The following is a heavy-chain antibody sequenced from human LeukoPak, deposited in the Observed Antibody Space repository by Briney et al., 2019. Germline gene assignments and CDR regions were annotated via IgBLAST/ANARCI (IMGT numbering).Heavy chain of an antibody. CDR2: ISVYDSST. D-gene: IGHD5-18*01. J-gene: IGHJ3*02. Sequence: VASVTVSCRASGCTFTSYGISWVRQAPGQGLEGMGWISVYDSSTNHAHHLQGRLTMTTDTSTSTDYMELRSLRSDATAVYYCARDSIYSYGSRNAFDIWGQGTMVTVSS. CDR3: ARDSIYSYGSRNAFDI. V-gene: IGHV1-18*01. CDR1: GCTFTSYG.